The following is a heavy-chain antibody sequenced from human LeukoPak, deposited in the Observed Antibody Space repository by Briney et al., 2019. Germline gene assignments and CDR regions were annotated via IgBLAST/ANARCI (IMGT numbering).Heavy chain of an antibody. Sequence: GASVKVSCKASGYTFTSYDINWVRQATGQGLEWMGGIIPIFGTANYAQKFQGRVTITADKSTSTAYMELSSLRSEDTAVYYCASTVDTAMAPDYWGQGTLVTVSS. CDR3: ASTVDTAMAPDY. D-gene: IGHD5-18*01. V-gene: IGHV1-69*06. CDR2: IIPIFGTA. J-gene: IGHJ4*02. CDR1: GYTFTSYD.